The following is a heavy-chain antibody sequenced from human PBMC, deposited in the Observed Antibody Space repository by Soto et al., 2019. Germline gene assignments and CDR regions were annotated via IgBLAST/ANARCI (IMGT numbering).Heavy chain of an antibody. CDR1: GFTFSSYG. Sequence: GGSLRLSCAASGFTFSSYGMHWVRQAPGKGLEWVAVISYDGSNKYYADSVKGRFTISRDNSKNTLYLQMNSLRAEDTAVYYCAKGLIAAAGYYYYGMDVWGQGTAVTVSS. V-gene: IGHV3-30*18. D-gene: IGHD6-13*01. CDR2: ISYDGSNK. CDR3: AKGLIAAAGYYYYGMDV. J-gene: IGHJ6*02.